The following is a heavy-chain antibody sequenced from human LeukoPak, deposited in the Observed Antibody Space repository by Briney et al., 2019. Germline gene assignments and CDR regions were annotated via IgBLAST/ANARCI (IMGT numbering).Heavy chain of an antibody. CDR1: GGSFSGYY. CDR2: INHSGST. D-gene: IGHD6-6*01. CDR3: ARGRPEVPLDV. J-gene: IGHJ6*02. Sequence: PSETLSLTCAVYGGSFSGYYWSWIRQPPGKGLEWIGEINHSGSTNYNPSLKSRVTKSVDTSKNQFSLKLSSVTAADTAVYYCARGRPEVPLDVWGQGTTVTVSS. V-gene: IGHV4-34*01.